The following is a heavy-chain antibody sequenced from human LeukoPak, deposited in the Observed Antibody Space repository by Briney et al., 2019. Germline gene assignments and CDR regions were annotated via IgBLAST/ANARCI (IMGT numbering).Heavy chain of an antibody. V-gene: IGHV1-2*02. D-gene: IGHD3-22*01. J-gene: IGHJ4*02. Sequence: ASVKVSCKASGYTFTSYYMHWVRQAPGQGLEWMGWINPNSGGTNYAQKFQGRVTMTRDTSISTAYMELSRLRSDDTAVYYCARPYYYDSSGYCYDYWGQGTLVTVSS. CDR2: INPNSGGT. CDR3: ARPYYYDSSGYCYDY. CDR1: GYTFTSYY.